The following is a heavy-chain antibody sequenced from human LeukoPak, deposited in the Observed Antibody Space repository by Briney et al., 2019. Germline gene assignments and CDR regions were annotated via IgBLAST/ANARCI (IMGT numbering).Heavy chain of an antibody. V-gene: IGHV3-30*02. D-gene: IGHD3-22*01. CDR1: GFTFSSYG. CDR2: IRYDGSNK. J-gene: IGHJ4*02. Sequence: GGSLRLSCAASGFTFSSYGMHWVRQAPGKGLEWVAFIRYDGSNKYYADSVKGRFTISRDNSKNTLYLQMNSLRAEDTAVYYSAKDHRTYYDSSGTHLGYWGQGTLVTVSS. CDR3: AKDHRTYYDSSGTHLGY.